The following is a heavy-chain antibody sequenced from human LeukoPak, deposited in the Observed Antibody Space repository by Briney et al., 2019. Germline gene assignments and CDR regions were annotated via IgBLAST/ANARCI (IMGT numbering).Heavy chain of an antibody. J-gene: IGHJ4*02. D-gene: IGHD6-13*01. CDR2: ISGSGGST. CDR1: GFTFSSYA. CDR3: AKDRIAAAGHDY. V-gene: IGHV3-23*01. Sequence: GGSLRLSCAASGFTFSSYAMSWVRQAPGKGLELVSVISGSGGSTYYADSVKGRFTISRDNSKNTLYLQMNSLRAEDTAVYYCAKDRIAAAGHDYWGQGTLVTVSS.